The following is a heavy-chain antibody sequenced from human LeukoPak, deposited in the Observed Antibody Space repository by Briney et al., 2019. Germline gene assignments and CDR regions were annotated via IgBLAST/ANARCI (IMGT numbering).Heavy chain of an antibody. V-gene: IGHV4-34*01. CDR1: GGSFSGYY. Sequence: SETLSLTCAVYGGSFSGYYWSWIRQPPGKGLEWIGEINHSGSTNYNPSLKSRVTISVDTSKNQFSLKLSSVTAADTAVYCCARVGAARAVAGTWSLDYWGQGTLVTVSS. J-gene: IGHJ4*02. D-gene: IGHD6-19*01. CDR2: INHSGST. CDR3: ARVGAARAVAGTWSLDY.